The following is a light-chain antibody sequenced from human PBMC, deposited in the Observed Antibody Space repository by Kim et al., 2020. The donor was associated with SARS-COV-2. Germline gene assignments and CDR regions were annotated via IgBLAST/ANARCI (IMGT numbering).Light chain of an antibody. V-gene: IGLV3-21*04. J-gene: IGLJ3*02. CDR2: YDS. Sequence: APGKTARITVGGNNIGSKSVHWYQQKPGPAPVLVIDYDSDRPSGIPERFSGSNSGNTATLTISRVEAGDEADYYCQVWDSSSDHPVFGGGTKLTVL. CDR1: NIGSKS. CDR3: QVWDSSSDHPV.